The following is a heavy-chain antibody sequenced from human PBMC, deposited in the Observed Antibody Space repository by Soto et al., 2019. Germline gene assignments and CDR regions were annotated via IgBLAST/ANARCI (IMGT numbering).Heavy chain of an antibody. CDR1: GFTFTSYA. Sequence: GGSLRLSCAASGFTFTSYAMSWVRQAPGKGLEWVSGISATGGSTYYANSVKGRFTISRDNSRNTLYLQMNSLRAEDTALYYCEKGGYCTSISCPRWLDPWGQGTLVTVSS. J-gene: IGHJ5*02. V-gene: IGHV3-23*01. CDR3: EKGGYCTSISCPRWLDP. CDR2: ISATGGST. D-gene: IGHD2-2*01.